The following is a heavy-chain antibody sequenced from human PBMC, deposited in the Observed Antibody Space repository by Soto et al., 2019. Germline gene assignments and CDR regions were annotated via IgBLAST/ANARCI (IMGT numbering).Heavy chain of an antibody. D-gene: IGHD4-4*01. V-gene: IGHV3-20*01. J-gene: IGHJ6*03. CDR1: GFTFDDYG. CDR2: INWNGGST. Sequence: GGSLRLSCAASGFTFDDYGMSWVRQAPGKGLEWVSGINWNGGSTGYADSVKGRFTISRDNAKNSLYLQMNSLRAEDTALYHCARGEHAVTYYYYYMDVWGKGTTVTVSS. CDR3: ARGEHAVTYYYYYMDV.